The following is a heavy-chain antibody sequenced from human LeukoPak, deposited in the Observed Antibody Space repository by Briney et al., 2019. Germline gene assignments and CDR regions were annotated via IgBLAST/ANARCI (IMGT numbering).Heavy chain of an antibody. CDR2: ISSNGGST. V-gene: IGHV3-64*01. CDR1: GFTFRSYG. CDR3: ARISSSYDYDY. Sequence: PGGSLRLSCAASGFTFRSYGMHWVRQAPGKGLEYVAAISSNGGSTDYANSVKGRFTISRVNSKNTLYLQMGSLRAEDMAVYYCARISSSYDYDYWGQGTLVTVSS. J-gene: IGHJ4*02. D-gene: IGHD6-6*01.